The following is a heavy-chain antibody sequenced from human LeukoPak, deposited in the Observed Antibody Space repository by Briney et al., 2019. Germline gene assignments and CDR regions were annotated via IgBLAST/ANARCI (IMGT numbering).Heavy chain of an antibody. Sequence: GGSLRLSCAASGFTFSSYSMNWVRQAPGKGLEWVSSISGSSSYIYYADSVKGRFTISRDNAKNSLYLQMNSLRAEDTAVYYCARSERLVSFDYWGQGTLVTVSS. CDR3: ARSERLVSFDY. D-gene: IGHD1-1*01. CDR2: ISGSSSYI. CDR1: GFTFSSYS. V-gene: IGHV3-21*01. J-gene: IGHJ4*02.